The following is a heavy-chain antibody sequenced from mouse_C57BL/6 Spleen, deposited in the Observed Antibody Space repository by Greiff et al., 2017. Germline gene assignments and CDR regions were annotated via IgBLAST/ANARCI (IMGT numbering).Heavy chain of an antibody. CDR3: AKGYDGYYGGFAY. J-gene: IGHJ3*01. D-gene: IGHD2-3*01. Sequence: VQLQQSGAELVRPGTSVKVSCKASGYAFTNYLIEWVKQRPGQGLAWIGVINPGSGGTNYNGKFKGKATLTADKSSSTAYMQLSSLTSEDSAVXFCAKGYDGYYGGFAYWGQGTLVTVSA. CDR2: INPGSGGT. CDR1: GYAFTNYL. V-gene: IGHV1-54*01.